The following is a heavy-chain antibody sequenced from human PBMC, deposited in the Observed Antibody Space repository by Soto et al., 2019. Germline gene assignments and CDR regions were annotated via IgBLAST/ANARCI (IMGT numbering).Heavy chain of an antibody. V-gene: IGHV3-9*01. J-gene: IGHJ4*02. CDR1: GFTFNDYC. D-gene: IGHD6-13*01. CDR2: VSWNGDDI. Sequence: GGSLILSCAAAGFTFNDYCMQWVAQAAGKGLEWVSGVSWNGDDIDYADSVKGRFIISRDNAKNSLYLQMNTLRPEDTALYYCAKARYSSNWYYFDYWGQGT. CDR3: AKARYSSNWYYFDY.